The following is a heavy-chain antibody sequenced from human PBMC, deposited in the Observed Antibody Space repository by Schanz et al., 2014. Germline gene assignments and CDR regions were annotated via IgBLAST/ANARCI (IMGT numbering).Heavy chain of an antibody. CDR3: AKDAPYPFDL. CDR2: IKSDGSST. V-gene: IGHV3-74*01. Sequence: EVQLVESGGGLVQPGGSLRLSCAASGFTFSSYWMHWVRQVPGKGLVWVSRIKSDGSSTSYADSVKGRFTISRDNAKNTLYLQRNSLRAEDTAIYYCAKDAPYPFDLWGRGTLITVSS. CDR1: GFTFSSYW. J-gene: IGHJ2*01.